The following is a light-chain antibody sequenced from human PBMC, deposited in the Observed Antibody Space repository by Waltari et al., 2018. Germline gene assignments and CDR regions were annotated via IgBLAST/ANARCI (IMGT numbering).Light chain of an antibody. CDR3: HQSYSSHS. CDR1: QSINNY. J-gene: IGKJ2*03. V-gene: IGKV1-39*01. Sequence: DIQMTQSPSSLSASVGDRVSITCRASQSINNYLNWYQQKPGTAPKLLIYAPSRLESGVPSRFSVSGSGTDYTLTISGLQPEDFATYYCHQSYSSHSFGQGTKLGVK. CDR2: APS.